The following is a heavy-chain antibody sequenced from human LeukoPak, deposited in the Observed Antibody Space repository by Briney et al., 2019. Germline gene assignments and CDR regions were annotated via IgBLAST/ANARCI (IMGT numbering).Heavy chain of an antibody. V-gene: IGHV1-69*05. CDR1: VGTFSSYA. CDR3: ASGEYDYVWGSYRYVAFDI. J-gene: IGHJ3*02. CDR2: IIPIFGTA. D-gene: IGHD3-16*02. Sequence: GASVTVSFKAAVGTFSSYAISWVRQAPGQAREWMGGIIPIFGTANNAHKFQRRGTLTTDESTSTAYMEVSSLRSEDTAVYYCASGEYDYVWGSYRYVAFDIWGQGTMVTVSS.